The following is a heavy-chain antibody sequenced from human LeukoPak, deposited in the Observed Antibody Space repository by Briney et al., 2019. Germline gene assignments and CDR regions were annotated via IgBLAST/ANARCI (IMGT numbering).Heavy chain of an antibody. CDR3: AQSPKIVTTPRFDY. Sequence: PGGSLRLSCAASGFTFSSYAMSWVRQAPGKGLEWVSTISGSFGSTYYADSVEGRFTISRDSSKNTMSLQLNSLRAEDTAVYYCAQSPKIVTTPRFDYWGQGTLVTVSS. J-gene: IGHJ4*02. V-gene: IGHV3-23*01. D-gene: IGHD5-12*01. CDR1: GFTFSSYA. CDR2: ISGSFGST.